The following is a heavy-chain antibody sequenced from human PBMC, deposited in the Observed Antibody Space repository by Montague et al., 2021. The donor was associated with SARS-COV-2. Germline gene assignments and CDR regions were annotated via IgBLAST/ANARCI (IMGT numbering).Heavy chain of an antibody. V-gene: IGHV4-39*07. D-gene: IGHD3-10*01. Sequence: SETLSLTCTVSISSSRYYWDWIRQPPGKGLEWIGSMYYSGNTYYNPSLKSRVTISADASKNQFSLNLRSVTAADTAVYFCGLGRGFAVGNHYYYSYGLDVWGQGTTVTVSS. CDR2: MYYSGNT. J-gene: IGHJ6*02. CDR1: ISSSRYY. CDR3: GLGRGFAVGNHYYYSYGLDV.